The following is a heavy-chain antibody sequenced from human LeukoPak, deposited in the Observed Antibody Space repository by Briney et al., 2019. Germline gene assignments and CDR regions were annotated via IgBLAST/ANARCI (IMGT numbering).Heavy chain of an antibody. CDR1: GFTFSSYA. V-gene: IGHV3-23*01. CDR3: AKPPYSSSSAIDY. Sequence: GGSLRLSCAASGFTFSSYAMSWVRQAPGKGLEWVSAISTSGGTTYYADSVKGRFTISRDNSKNTLYLQMNSLRAEDTALYYCAKPPYSSSSAIDYWGQGTLVTVSS. J-gene: IGHJ4*02. CDR2: ISTSGGTT. D-gene: IGHD6-13*01.